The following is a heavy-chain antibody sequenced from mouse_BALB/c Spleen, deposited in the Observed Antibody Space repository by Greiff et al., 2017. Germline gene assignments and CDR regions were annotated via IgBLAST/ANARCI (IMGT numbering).Heavy chain of an antibody. CDR1: GFNIQDTY. CDR2: IDPANGNT. J-gene: IGHJ4*01. V-gene: IGHV14-3*02. CDR3: ARGLYAMDY. Sequence: VQLQQSGAELVKPGASVKLSCTASGFNIQDTYMHWVNQRPEQGLEWIGRIDPANGNTKYDPKFQDKATITADTSSNTAYLQLSSLTSEDTAVYYCARGLYAMDYWGQGTSVTVSA.